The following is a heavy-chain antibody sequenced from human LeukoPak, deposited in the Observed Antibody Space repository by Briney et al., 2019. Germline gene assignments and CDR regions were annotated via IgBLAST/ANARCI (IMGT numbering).Heavy chain of an antibody. CDR2: IYTSGST. CDR1: GGSISSYY. Sequence: SETLSLTCTVSGGSISSYYWSWIRQPAGKGLEWIGRIYTSGSTNYNPSLKGRVTMSVDTSKNQFSLKLSSVTAADTAVYYCARDPNTYYYDSSGYYGDAFDIWGQGTMVTVSS. J-gene: IGHJ3*02. CDR3: ARDPNTYYYDSSGYYGDAFDI. D-gene: IGHD3-22*01. V-gene: IGHV4-4*07.